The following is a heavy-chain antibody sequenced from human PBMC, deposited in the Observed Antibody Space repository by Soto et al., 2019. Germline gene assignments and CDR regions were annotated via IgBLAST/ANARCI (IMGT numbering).Heavy chain of an antibody. CDR2: IIPIFGTG. Sequence: QVQLVQSGAEVKKPGSSVKVSCKASGGTFSSYAISWVRQAPGQGLEWMGGIIPIFGTGNYAQKFQGRVTITADESTSTAYMELRSLRSEDTAVYYCARHGSYRYYFDYWGQGTLVTVSS. CDR3: ARHGSYRYYFDY. J-gene: IGHJ4*02. V-gene: IGHV1-69*01. CDR1: GGTFSSYA. D-gene: IGHD1-26*01.